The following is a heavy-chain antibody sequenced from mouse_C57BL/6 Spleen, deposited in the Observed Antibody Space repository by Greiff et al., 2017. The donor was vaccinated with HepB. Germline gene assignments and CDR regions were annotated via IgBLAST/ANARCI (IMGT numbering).Heavy chain of an antibody. CDR2: IYPGSGST. V-gene: IGHV1-55*01. J-gene: IGHJ2*01. Sequence: QVQLQQPGAELVKPGASVKMSCKASGYTFTSYWITWVKQRPGQGLEWIGDIYPGSGSTNYNEKFKSKATLTVDTSSSPAYMQLSSLTSEDSAVYYCARGDYYGSSLDYWGQGTTLTVSS. CDR1: GYTFTSYW. D-gene: IGHD1-1*01. CDR3: ARGDYYGSSLDY.